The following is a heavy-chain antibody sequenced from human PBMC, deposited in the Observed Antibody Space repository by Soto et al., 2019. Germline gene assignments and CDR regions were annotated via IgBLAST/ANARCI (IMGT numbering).Heavy chain of an antibody. CDR3: ARGYCSSTSCYPRRYYYYYGMDV. Sequence: SETLSLTCAVYGGSFSGYYWSWIRQPPGKGLEWIGEINHSGSTNYNPSLKSRVTISVDTSKNQFSLKLSSVTAADTAVYYCARGYCSSTSCYPRRYYYYYGMDVWGQGTTVTVSS. CDR1: GGSFSGYY. J-gene: IGHJ6*02. CDR2: INHSGST. D-gene: IGHD2-2*01. V-gene: IGHV4-34*01.